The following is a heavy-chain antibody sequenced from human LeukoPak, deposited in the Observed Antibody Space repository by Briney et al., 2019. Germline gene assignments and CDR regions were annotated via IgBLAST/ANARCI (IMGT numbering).Heavy chain of an antibody. CDR1: GFTFSSYG. V-gene: IGHV3-30*03. Sequence: GRSLRLSCAASGFTFSSYGMHWVRQAPGKGLEWVAVISYDGSNKYYADSVKGRFTISRDNSKNTLYLQMNSLRAEDTAVYYCARPPSAGLPPIFDYWGQGTLVTVSS. CDR3: ARPPSAGLPPIFDY. D-gene: IGHD3-10*01. CDR2: ISYDGSNK. J-gene: IGHJ4*02.